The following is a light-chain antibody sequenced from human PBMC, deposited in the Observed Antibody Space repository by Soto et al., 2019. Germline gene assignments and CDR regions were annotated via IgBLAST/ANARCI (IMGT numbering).Light chain of an antibody. CDR3: QQYYSTPRPT. Sequence: DIVMTQSPDSLAVSLGERATINCKSSQSVLYSSNNKNYLAWYQQKPGHPPKLLIYWASTRESGVPDRFSGSGSGTDFTLTISSLQAEDVAVYYCQQYYSTPRPTFGQGTKLEIK. J-gene: IGKJ2*01. CDR2: WAS. V-gene: IGKV4-1*01. CDR1: QSVLYSSNNKNY.